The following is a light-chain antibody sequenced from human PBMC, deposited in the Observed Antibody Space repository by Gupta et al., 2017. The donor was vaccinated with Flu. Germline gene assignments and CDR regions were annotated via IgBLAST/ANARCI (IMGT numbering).Light chain of an antibody. CDR1: QSVSSN. CDR2: GAS. CDR3: QQDKNCPPST. J-gene: IGKJ2*01. Sequence: EIVMTQSPATLSASSGEISTLSCSASQSVSSNLGWFEQKPVQAPRLLIYGASTRDTGISARFSGSGTRIHVTLTISSRQSEDFAVYYSQQDKNCPPSTFGQGTKVDIK. V-gene: IGKV3D-15*01.